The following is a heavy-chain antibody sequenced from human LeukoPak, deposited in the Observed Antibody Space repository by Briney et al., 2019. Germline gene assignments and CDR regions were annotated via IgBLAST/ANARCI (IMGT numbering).Heavy chain of an antibody. CDR1: GFTFSSYS. V-gene: IGHV3-21*01. Sequence: PGGSLRLSCAASGFTFSSYSMNWVRQAPGKGLEWVSSISSSSSYIYYADSVKGRFTISRDNARNSLYLQMNSLRAEDTAVYYCAREMLMGWFDPWGQGTLVTVSS. CDR3: AREMLMGWFDP. D-gene: IGHD2-8*01. CDR2: ISSSSSYI. J-gene: IGHJ5*02.